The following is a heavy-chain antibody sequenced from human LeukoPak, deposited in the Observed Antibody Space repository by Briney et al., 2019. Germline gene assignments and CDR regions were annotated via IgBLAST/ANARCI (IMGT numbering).Heavy chain of an antibody. CDR3: AKDSQLWLPSSLDY. D-gene: IGHD5-18*01. V-gene: IGHV3-23*01. J-gene: IGHJ4*02. CDR2: ISGSGGST. Sequence: GGSLTLSCAASGFTFSSYAMSWVRQAPGKGLEGVSAISGSGGSTYYAASVKGRFTISRDNSKDTLYLQINSLRAEDTAVYYCAKDSQLWLPSSLDYWGQGTLVTVSS. CDR1: GFTFSSYA.